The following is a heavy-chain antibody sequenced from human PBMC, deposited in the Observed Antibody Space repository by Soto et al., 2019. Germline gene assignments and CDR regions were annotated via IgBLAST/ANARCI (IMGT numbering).Heavy chain of an antibody. CDR1: GFTFNSHW. V-gene: IGHV3-7*01. CDR2: IKQDGSEK. Sequence: EVQLVESGGGLVQPGGSLRLSCVASGFTFNSHWMSWVRQAPGKGPEWVAHIKQDGSEKYFVDSVKGRFTISRDNAKXXXXXXXXXXXXXXXXXXXXXXXXXXXTTNYDCWGQGTLVTVSS. J-gene: IGHJ4*02. CDR3: XXXXXXXTTNYDC. D-gene: IGHD1-1*01.